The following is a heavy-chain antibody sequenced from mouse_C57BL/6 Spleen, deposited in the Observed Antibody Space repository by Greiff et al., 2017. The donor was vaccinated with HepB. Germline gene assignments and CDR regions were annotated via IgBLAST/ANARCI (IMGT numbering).Heavy chain of an antibody. J-gene: IGHJ2*01. D-gene: IGHD1-1*01. Sequence: QVQLQQPGAELVMPGASVKLSCKASGYTFTSYWMHWVKQRPGQGLEWIGEIDPSDSYTNYNQKFKGKSTLTVDKSSSTAYMQLSSLTSEDSAVYYCARITTVVAPWGQGTTLTVSS. CDR2: IDPSDSYT. CDR3: ARITTVVAP. V-gene: IGHV1-69*01. CDR1: GYTFTSYW.